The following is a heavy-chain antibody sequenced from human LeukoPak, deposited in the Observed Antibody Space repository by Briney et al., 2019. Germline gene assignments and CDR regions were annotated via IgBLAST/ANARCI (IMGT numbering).Heavy chain of an antibody. CDR2: IYYSGST. CDR1: GGSISSGDYY. CDR3: ARDDSSSWHGDAFDI. D-gene: IGHD6-13*01. V-gene: IGHV4-30-4*01. Sequence: SETLSLTCTVSGGSISSGDYYWSWIRQPPGKGLEWIGYIYYSGSTYYNPSLKSRVTISVDTSKNQFSLKLSSVTAADTAVYYCARDDSSSWHGDAFDIWGQGTMVTVSS. J-gene: IGHJ3*02.